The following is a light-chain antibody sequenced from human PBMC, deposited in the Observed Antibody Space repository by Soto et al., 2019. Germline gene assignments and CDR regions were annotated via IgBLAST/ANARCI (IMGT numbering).Light chain of an antibody. Sequence: QSVLTQPSSVSESPRQSITISCTGTSSDVGGYNYVSWYQHHPGKAPKLMIFDVSNRPSGVSNRFSGSKSGNTASLTISGLQPEDEADYYCSSYTTSNTRQIVFGTGTKVTXL. CDR1: SSDVGGYNY. CDR3: SSYTTSNTRQIV. CDR2: DVS. V-gene: IGLV2-14*03. J-gene: IGLJ1*01.